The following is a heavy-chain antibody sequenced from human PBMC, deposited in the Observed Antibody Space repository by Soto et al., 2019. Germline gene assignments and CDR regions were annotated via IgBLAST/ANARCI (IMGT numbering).Heavy chain of an antibody. CDR2: ISGSGGST. Sequence: EVQLVESGGGLVEPGGSLRLSCAAASGFTFSIYNMNWVRQSPGKGLEWVSSISGSGGSTYYADSVKGRFTISRDNSKNTLYLQMNSLRAEDTAVYYCAKDASPFEGGYFDYWGQGTLVTVSS. CDR3: AKDASPFEGGYFDY. CDR1: GFTFSIYN. V-gene: IGHV3-23*04. D-gene: IGHD2-2*01. J-gene: IGHJ4*02.